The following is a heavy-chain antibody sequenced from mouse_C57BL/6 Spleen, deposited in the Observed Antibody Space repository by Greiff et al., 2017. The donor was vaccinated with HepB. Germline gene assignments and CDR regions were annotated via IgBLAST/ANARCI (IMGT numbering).Heavy chain of an antibody. V-gene: IGHV1-22*01. CDR2: INPNNGGT. CDR1: GYTFTDYN. J-gene: IGHJ4*01. Sequence: EVQLQQSGPELVKPGASVKMSCKASGYTFTDYNMHWVKQSHGKSLEWIGYINPNNGGTSYNQKFKGKATLTVNKSSSTAYMGLRSLTSEDSAVYYSARWGGPHYYYAMDYWGQGTSVTVSS. CDR3: ARWGGPHYYYAMDY.